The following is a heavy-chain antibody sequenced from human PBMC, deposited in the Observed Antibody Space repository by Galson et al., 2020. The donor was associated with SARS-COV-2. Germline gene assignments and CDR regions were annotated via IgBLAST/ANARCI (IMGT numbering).Heavy chain of an antibody. CDR1: GGSFSGYY. CDR3: ARDPYDSSGVDAFDI. V-gene: IGHV4-34*01. Sequence: SETLSLTCAVYGGSFSGYYWSWIRQPPGKGLEWIGEINHSGSTNYNPSLKSRVTISVDTSKNQFSLKLSSVTAADTAVYYCARDPYDSSGVDAFDIWGQGTMVTVSS. CDR2: INHSGST. J-gene: IGHJ3*02. D-gene: IGHD3-22*01.